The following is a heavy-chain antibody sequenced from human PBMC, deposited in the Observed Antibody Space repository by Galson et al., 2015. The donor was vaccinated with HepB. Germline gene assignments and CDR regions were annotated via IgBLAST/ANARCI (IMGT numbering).Heavy chain of an antibody. CDR2: ISSSSSYI. J-gene: IGHJ5*02. D-gene: IGHD6-13*01. Sequence: SLRLSCAASGFTFSSYSMNWVRQAPGKGLEWVSSISSSSSYIYYADSVKGRFTISRDNAKNSLYLQMNSLRAEDTAVYYCARVVSSSWYTNWLDPWGQGTLVTVSS. CDR3: ARVVSSSWYTNWLDP. CDR1: GFTFSSYS. V-gene: IGHV3-21*01.